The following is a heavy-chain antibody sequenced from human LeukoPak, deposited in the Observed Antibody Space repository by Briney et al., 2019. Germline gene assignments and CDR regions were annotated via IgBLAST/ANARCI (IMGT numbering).Heavy chain of an antibody. CDR1: GFTVSSNY. D-gene: IGHD1-14*01. V-gene: IGHV3-53*01. J-gene: IGHJ5*02. CDR3: ARDVTGWFDP. CDR2: IYSGGST. Sequence: GGSLRLSCAASGFTVSSNYMSWVRQAPGEGLKWVSVIYSGGSTYYADSVKGRFTISRDNSKNTLYLQMNSLRAEDTAVYYCARDVTGWFDPWGQGTLVTVSS.